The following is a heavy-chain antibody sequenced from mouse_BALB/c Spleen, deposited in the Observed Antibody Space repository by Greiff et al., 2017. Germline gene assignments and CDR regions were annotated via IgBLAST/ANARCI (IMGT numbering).Heavy chain of an antibody. CDR3: ARGGLLRNWFAY. CDR2: ISSGSSTI. D-gene: IGHD2-3*01. CDR1: GFTFSSFG. Sequence: DVQLQESGGGLVQPGGSRKLSCAASGFTFSSFGMHWVRQAPEKGLEWVAYISSGSSTIYYADTVKGRFTISRDNPKNTLFLQMTSLRSEDTAMYYCARGGLLRNWFAYWGQGTLVTVSA. V-gene: IGHV5-17*02. J-gene: IGHJ3*01.